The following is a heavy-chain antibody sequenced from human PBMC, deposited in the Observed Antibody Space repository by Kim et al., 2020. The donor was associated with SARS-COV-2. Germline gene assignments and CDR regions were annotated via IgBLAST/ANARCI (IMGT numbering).Heavy chain of an antibody. CDR1: GFTFSSYS. CDR2: ISSSSTI. J-gene: IGHJ6*02. D-gene: IGHD3-10*01. V-gene: IGHV3-48*01. Sequence: GGSLRLSCAASGFTFSSYSMNWVRQAPGKGLEWVSYISSSSTIYYADSVKGRFTISRDNAKNSLYLQMNSLRAEDTAVYYCAAFGEDGMDVWGQGTTVTVSS. CDR3: AAFGEDGMDV.